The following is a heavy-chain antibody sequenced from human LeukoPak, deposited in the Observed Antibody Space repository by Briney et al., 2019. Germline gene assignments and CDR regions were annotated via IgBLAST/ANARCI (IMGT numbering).Heavy chain of an antibody. D-gene: IGHD3-3*01. J-gene: IGHJ6*02. V-gene: IGHV4-30-4*01. Sequence: PSETLSLTCAVSGDSISSGAYYWDWVRQPPGQGLEWIGYISNSGNTYYNPSLKSRVTISLDTSKNHFSLNLSSVTAADTAVYYCAVTIFGVGYYFYTMDVWGQGTTVTVSS. CDR3: AVTIFGVGYYFYTMDV. CDR1: GDSISSGAYY. CDR2: ISNSGNT.